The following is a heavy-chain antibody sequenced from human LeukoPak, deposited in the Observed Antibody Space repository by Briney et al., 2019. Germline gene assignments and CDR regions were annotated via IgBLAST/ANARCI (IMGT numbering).Heavy chain of an antibody. CDR2: ISASGGTT. CDR3: AKKINYEGYNWFDP. D-gene: IGHD1-7*01. CDR1: GFTFSSYA. J-gene: IGHJ5*02. V-gene: IGHV3-23*01. Sequence: PGGSLRLSCAASGFTFSSYAMSWVRQAPGKGLEWVSAISASGGTTYHADSVKGRFTISTDNSKNTLYLQMNSLRAEDTAIYYCAKKINYEGYNWFDPRGQGTLVTVSS.